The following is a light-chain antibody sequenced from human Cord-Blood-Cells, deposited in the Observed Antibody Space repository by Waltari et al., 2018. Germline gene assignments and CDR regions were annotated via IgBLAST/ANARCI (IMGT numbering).Light chain of an antibody. J-gene: IGLJ2*01. CDR1: SSDVGGSNY. CDR3: SSYTSSSVV. CDR2: DVI. Sequence: QSALTQPASVSGSPGQSITISCTGTSSDVGGSNYVSWYQQHPCKAPKLMIYDVINRPSGVSNRFSGSKSGNTASLTISGLQAEDEADYYCSSYTSSSVVFGGGTKLTV. V-gene: IGLV2-14*01.